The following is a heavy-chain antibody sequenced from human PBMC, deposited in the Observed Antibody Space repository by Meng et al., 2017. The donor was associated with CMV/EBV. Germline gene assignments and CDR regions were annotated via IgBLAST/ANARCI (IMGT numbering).Heavy chain of an antibody. CDR1: GYTFTCYY. CDR2: INPNSGGT. V-gene: IGHV1-2*02. Sequence: ASVKVSCKASGYTFTCYYMHWVRQAPGQGLEWMGWINPNSGGTNYAQKFQGRVTMTRDTSISTAYMELSRLRSDDTAVYYCARDRVVVVPAAILENSYYYYGMDVWGQGTTVTVSS. D-gene: IGHD2-2*02. CDR3: ARDRVVVVPAAILENSYYYYGMDV. J-gene: IGHJ6*02.